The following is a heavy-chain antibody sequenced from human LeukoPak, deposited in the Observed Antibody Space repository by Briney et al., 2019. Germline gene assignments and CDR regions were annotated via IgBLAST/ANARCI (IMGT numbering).Heavy chain of an antibody. CDR3: ARGYSWSGYLYDY. J-gene: IGHJ4*02. CDR2: IKKDGSEK. Sequence: GGSLRLSCAASGFTFSSHWMTWVRQAPGKGLEWVANIKKDGSEKYYADSVKGRFTIYGDDARNSVYLQMDILRAEDTAVYYCARGYSWSGYLYDYWGQGTLVTVSS. D-gene: IGHD3-3*01. V-gene: IGHV3-7*01. CDR1: GFTFSSHW.